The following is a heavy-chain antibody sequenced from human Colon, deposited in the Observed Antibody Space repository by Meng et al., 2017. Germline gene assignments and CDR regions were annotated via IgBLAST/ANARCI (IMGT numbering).Heavy chain of an antibody. CDR3: ARGTSVTAVSFDY. V-gene: IGHV4-4*02. CDR1: GGSISSGNW. J-gene: IGHJ4*02. D-gene: IGHD4-17*01. Sequence: QVQLQESGPGLVKPSQTLSLTCTVSGGSISSGNWWNWVRQPPGTGLEWIGEIYHSGTTNYNPSLKSRVTISVDKSKNQFSLKVTSVTAADTAVYYCARGTSVTAVSFDYWGQGTLVTVSS. CDR2: IYHSGTT.